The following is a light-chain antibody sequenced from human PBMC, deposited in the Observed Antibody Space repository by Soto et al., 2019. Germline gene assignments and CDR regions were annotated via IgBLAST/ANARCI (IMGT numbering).Light chain of an antibody. CDR3: QQYGISRPVT. CDR1: QSLTGNY. V-gene: IGKV3-20*01. Sequence: EIVLTKSPVHLSLSPWERATLSCRTSQSLTGNYLAWYQQKRGQAPRLLIYGESSRATGIPDRFSGSGSGTDFTLTISRLEPEDFAVYHCQQYGISRPVTFGQGTRLE. CDR2: GES. J-gene: IGKJ5*01.